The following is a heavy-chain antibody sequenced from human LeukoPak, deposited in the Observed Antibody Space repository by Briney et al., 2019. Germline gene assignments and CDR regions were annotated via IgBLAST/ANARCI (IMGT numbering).Heavy chain of an antibody. Sequence: SETLSLTCAVYGGSFSGYYWSWIRQPPGKGLEWIGEINHSGSTNYIPSLKSRVTISVDTSKNQFSLKLSSVTAAGTAVYYCARQYDFWSGGLDYWGQGTLVTVSS. CDR2: INHSGST. V-gene: IGHV4-34*01. CDR1: GGSFSGYY. D-gene: IGHD3-3*01. J-gene: IGHJ4*02. CDR3: ARQYDFWSGGLDY.